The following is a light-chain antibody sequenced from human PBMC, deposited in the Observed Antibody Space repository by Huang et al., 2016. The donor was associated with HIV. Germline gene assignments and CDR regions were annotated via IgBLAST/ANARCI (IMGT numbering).Light chain of an antibody. Sequence: EIVMTQSPATLSVSPGEGATLSCRASQSVSTNLSWYHQKPGQAPRLLIYGGSGRATGVAARFSGSGSGTEFTLSISRLRSEDFAVYYCQQYNNWPQSFGGGTKVEIK. CDR1: QSVSTN. CDR2: GGS. J-gene: IGKJ4*01. CDR3: QQYNNWPQS. V-gene: IGKV3-15*01.